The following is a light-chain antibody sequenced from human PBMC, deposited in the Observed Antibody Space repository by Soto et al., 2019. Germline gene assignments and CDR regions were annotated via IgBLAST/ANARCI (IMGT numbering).Light chain of an antibody. CDR3: QQFYRYPWT. CDR2: KAS. Sequence: DIQMTQSPSTLSASVGDRVTITCRASQSVDTCLAWYQQKPGKAPHLLIYKASSLETGLPSRLSGSGAVTEFTLTISSLQPDDCATYFCQQFYRYPWTFGQGTKVEIK. CDR1: QSVDTC. V-gene: IGKV1-5*03. J-gene: IGKJ1*01.